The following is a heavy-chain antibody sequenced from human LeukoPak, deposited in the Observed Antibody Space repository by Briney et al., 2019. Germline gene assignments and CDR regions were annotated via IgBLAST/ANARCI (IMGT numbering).Heavy chain of an antibody. D-gene: IGHD6-19*01. CDR1: GGTFSSYA. J-gene: IGHJ6*03. CDR2: IIPIFGTA. V-gene: IGHV1-69*06. Sequence: ASVKVSCKASGGTFSSYAISWVRQAPGQGLEWMGGIIPIFGTANYAQKFQGRVTITADKSTSTAYMELSSLRSEDTAVYYCARAPIAVAWGGGYYYMDVWGKGTTVTVSS. CDR3: ARAPIAVAWGGGYYYMDV.